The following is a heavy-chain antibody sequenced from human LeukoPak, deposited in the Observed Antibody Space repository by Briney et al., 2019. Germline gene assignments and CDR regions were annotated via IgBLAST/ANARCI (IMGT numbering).Heavy chain of an antibody. J-gene: IGHJ4*02. CDR1: GFTFDDYA. CDR2: ISWNSGSI. D-gene: IGHD6-13*01. V-gene: IGHV3-9*01. Sequence: GGSLRLSCAASGFTFDDYAMPWVRQAPGKGLEWVSGISWNSGSIGYADSVKGRFTISRDNAKNSLYLQMNSLRAEDTALYYCAKAGGYSSSWSDYWGQGTLVTVSS. CDR3: AKAGGYSSSWSDY.